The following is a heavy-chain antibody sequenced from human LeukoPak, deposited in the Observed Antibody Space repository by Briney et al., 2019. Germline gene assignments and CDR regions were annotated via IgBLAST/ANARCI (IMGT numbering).Heavy chain of an antibody. CDR2: ISYDGSNK. J-gene: IGHJ6*02. CDR3: ARDLADIVVVPAAIHYYYYGMDV. Sequence: PGRSLRLSCAASGFTFSSYAMHWVRQAPGKGLEWVAVISYDGSNKYYADPVKGRFTISRDNSKNTLYLQMNSLRAEDTAVYYCARDLADIVVVPAAIHYYYYGMDVWGQGTTVTVSS. V-gene: IGHV3-30-3*01. CDR1: GFTFSSYA. D-gene: IGHD2-2*02.